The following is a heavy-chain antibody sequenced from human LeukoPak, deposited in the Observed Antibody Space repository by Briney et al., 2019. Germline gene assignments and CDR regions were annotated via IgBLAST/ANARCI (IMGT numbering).Heavy chain of an antibody. CDR1: GYTFTSYG. Sequence: GASVKVSCKASGYTFTSYGISWVRQAPGQGLEWMGWISAYNGNTNYAQKLQGRVPMTTDTSTSTAYMELRSLRSDDTAVYYCARGYGLRESTYYYDSSGYWGYFDYWGQGTLVTVSS. V-gene: IGHV1-18*01. J-gene: IGHJ4*02. CDR2: ISAYNGNT. CDR3: ARGYGLRESTYYYDSSGYWGYFDY. D-gene: IGHD3-22*01.